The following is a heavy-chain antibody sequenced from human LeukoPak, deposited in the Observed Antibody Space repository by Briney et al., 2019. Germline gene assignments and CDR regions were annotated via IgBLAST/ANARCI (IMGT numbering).Heavy chain of an antibody. J-gene: IGHJ3*02. Sequence: GGSLRPSCAASGFTFSSYGMHWVRQAPGKGLEWVAFIRYDGSNKYYADSVKGRFTISRDNSKNTLYLQMNSLRAEDTAVYYCAKDLMIVVEDAFDIWGQGTMVTVSS. CDR1: GFTFSSYG. V-gene: IGHV3-30*02. D-gene: IGHD3-22*01. CDR3: AKDLMIVVEDAFDI. CDR2: IRYDGSNK.